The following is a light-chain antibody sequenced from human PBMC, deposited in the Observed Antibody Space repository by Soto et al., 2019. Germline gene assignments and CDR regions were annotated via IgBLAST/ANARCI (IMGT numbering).Light chain of an antibody. CDR3: QSYDSSLSGVV. J-gene: IGLJ2*01. CDR1: SSNIGAGYD. CDR2: GDI. V-gene: IGLV1-40*01. Sequence: QSVLTQPPSVSGAPGQRVTISCTGSSSNIGAGYDLHWYQQLPGTAPKLLIYGDINRPSGVPDRFSGSKSGTSASLAITGLQAEDEADYYCQSYDSSLSGVVFGRGTKLTVL.